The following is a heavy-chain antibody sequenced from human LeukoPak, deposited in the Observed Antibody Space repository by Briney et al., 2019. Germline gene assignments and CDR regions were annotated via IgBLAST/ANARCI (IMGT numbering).Heavy chain of an antibody. V-gene: IGHV3-23*01. CDR1: GFTFTTYA. J-gene: IGHJ4*02. Sequence: GSLRLSCAASGFTFTTYAMSWVRQAPGRGLEWVSAISNSGGSTYYADSAKGRFTISRDNSKNTLYLQINSLRAEDTAIYYCARRGYGSGSYYFDYWGQGTLVTVSS. CDR3: ARRGYGSGSYYFDY. D-gene: IGHD3-10*01. CDR2: ISNSGGST.